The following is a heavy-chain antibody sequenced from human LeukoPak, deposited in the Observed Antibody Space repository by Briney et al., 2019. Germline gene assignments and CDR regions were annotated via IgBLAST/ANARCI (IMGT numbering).Heavy chain of an antibody. D-gene: IGHD3-10*01. J-gene: IGHJ1*01. CDR1: GGSISSYY. V-gene: IGHV4-59*06. Sequence: SETLSLTCTVSGGSISSYYWIWIRQPPGKGLEWIGYIYYSGSTYYNPSLKSRVTISVDTSKNQFSLKLSSVTAADTAVYYCAREFNYYGSGMTSPVDWGQGTLVTVSS. CDR3: AREFNYYGSGMTSPVD. CDR2: IYYSGST.